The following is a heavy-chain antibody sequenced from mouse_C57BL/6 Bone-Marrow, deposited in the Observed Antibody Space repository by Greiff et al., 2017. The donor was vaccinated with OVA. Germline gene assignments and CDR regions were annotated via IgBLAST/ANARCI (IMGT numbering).Heavy chain of an antibody. V-gene: IGHV1-5*01. J-gene: IGHJ3*01. Sequence: VQLQQSGTVLARPGASVKMSCKTSGYTFTSYWMHWVKQRPGQGLEWIGAIYPGNSDTSYNQKFKGKAKLTAVTSASTAYMELSSLTNEDSAVYYRTRPPYYGSSYWFAYWGQGTLVTVSA. CDR3: TRPPYYGSSYWFAY. CDR2: IYPGNSDT. CDR1: GYTFTSYW. D-gene: IGHD1-1*01.